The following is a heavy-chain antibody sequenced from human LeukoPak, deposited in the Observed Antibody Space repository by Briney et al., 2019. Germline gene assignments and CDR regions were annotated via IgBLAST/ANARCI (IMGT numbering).Heavy chain of an antibody. CDR2: INPDSGGT. Sequence: ASVKVSCKASGGTFSSYVISWVRQAPGQGLEWMGWINPDSGGTNNAQKFQGRVTMTRDTSISTAYMELSRLRSDDTAVYYCARTFYDTLDSDAFDFWGQGTMVIVSS. V-gene: IGHV1-2*02. D-gene: IGHD2/OR15-2a*01. CDR1: GGTFSSYV. CDR3: ARTFYDTLDSDAFDF. J-gene: IGHJ3*01.